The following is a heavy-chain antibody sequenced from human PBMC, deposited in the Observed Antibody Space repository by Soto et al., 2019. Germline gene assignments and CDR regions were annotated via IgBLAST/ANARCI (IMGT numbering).Heavy chain of an antibody. V-gene: IGHV3-23*01. CDR2: ISGSGDST. CDR3: AKCRGATTRRGVDY. CDR1: GFTFSSYA. J-gene: IGHJ4*02. D-gene: IGHD1-26*01. Sequence: EVQLLESGGGLVQPGGSLRLSCAASGFTFSSYAMSWVRQAPGKGLAWVSGISGSGDSTYSADSVKGRFTISRDNSRNTLYLQRNSLRAEDTAVYYCAKCRGATTRRGVDYWGQGTLVNVSS.